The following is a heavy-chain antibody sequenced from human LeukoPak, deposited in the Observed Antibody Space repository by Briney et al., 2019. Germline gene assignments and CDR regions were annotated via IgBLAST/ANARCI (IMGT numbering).Heavy chain of an antibody. D-gene: IGHD3-10*01. CDR2: IIPIFGTA. J-gene: IGHJ4*02. V-gene: IGHV1-69*06. CDR3: AKDVAYGSDY. CDR1: GGTFSSYA. Sequence: GASVKVYCKASGGTFSSYAISWVRQAPGQGLEWMGGIIPIFGTANYAQKFQGRVTITADKSTSTAYMELSSLRSEDTAVYYCAKDVAYGSDYWGQGTLVTVSS.